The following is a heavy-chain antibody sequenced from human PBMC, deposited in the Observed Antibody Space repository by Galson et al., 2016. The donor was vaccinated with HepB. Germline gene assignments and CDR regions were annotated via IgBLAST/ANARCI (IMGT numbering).Heavy chain of an antibody. V-gene: IGHV1-46*01. CDR1: GYTFSIYY. Sequence: SVKVSCKASGYTFSIYYMHWVRQAPGQGLEWMGIVHPSGIGTTYAQNFQGRVTMTSDTSTSTFYMELNSLRANDTAVYLCAMGPSCTSAGCYAAFYGLDVWGQGTMVTVSS. CDR3: AMGPSCTSAGCYAAFYGLDV. D-gene: IGHD2-2*01. CDR2: VHPSGIGT. J-gene: IGHJ6*02.